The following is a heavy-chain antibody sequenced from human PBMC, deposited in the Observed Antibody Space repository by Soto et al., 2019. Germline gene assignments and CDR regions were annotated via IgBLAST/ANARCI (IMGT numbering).Heavy chain of an antibody. J-gene: IGHJ5*02. CDR3: ACIVVVPAAIGWFDP. D-gene: IGHD2-2*01. V-gene: IGHV4-39*07. Sequence: SETLSLTCTVSGGSISSSSYYWGWIRQPPGKGLEWIGSIYYSGSTYYNPSLKSRVTISVDTSKNQFSLKLSSVTAADTAVYYCACIVVVPAAIGWFDPWGQGTLVTVSS. CDR2: IYYSGST. CDR1: GGSISSSSYY.